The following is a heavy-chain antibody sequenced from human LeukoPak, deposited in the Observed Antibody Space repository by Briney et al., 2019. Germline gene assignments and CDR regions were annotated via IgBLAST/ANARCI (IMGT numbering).Heavy chain of an antibody. Sequence: PSETLSLTCTVSGGSISSYYWSWIRQPPGKGLEWIGYIYYSGSINYNPSLKSRVTISVDTSKNQFSLKLSSVTAADTAVYYCATDTLYPLDYGDYSAYYYYMDVWGKGTTVTVSS. V-gene: IGHV4-59*01. J-gene: IGHJ6*03. D-gene: IGHD4-17*01. CDR2: IYYSGSI. CDR1: GGSISSYY. CDR3: ATDTLYPLDYGDYSAYYYYMDV.